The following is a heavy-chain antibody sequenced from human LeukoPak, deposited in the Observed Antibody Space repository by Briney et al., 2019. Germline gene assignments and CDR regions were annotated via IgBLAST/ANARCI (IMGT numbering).Heavy chain of an antibody. D-gene: IGHD2-21*01. CDR3: AKGLSAAGDYYFDY. J-gene: IGHJ4*02. CDR2: ISGSGGST. V-gene: IGHV3-23*01. Sequence: GGSLRLSCAASGFTFSNYAMSWVRQAPGKGLEWLSTISGSGGSTYYADSVKGRFAISRDNSKNTVYLQMKSLRVEATAVYYCAKGLSAAGDYYFDYWGQGALVTVSS. CDR1: GFTFSNYA.